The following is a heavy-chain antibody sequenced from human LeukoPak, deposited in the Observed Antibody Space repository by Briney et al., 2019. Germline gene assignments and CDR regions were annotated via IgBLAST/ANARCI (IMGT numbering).Heavy chain of an antibody. CDR1: GGSFSGYY. CDR2: INHSGST. V-gene: IGHV4-34*01. CDR3: ARGTRSYYYYGMDV. Sequence: SETLSLTCAVYGGSFSGYYWSWIRQPPGKGLEWIGEINHSGSTNYNPSLKSRVTISVDTSKTQFSLKLSSVTAADTAVYYCARGTRSYYYYGMDVWGQGTTVTVSS. J-gene: IGHJ6*02.